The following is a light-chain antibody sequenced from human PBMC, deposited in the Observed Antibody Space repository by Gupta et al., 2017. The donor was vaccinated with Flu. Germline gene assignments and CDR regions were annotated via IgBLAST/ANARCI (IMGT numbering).Light chain of an antibody. CDR2: DNN. V-gene: IGLV1-51*01. Sequence: QSVLTQPPSVSAAPGQKVTISCSGSSSNIGNNYVSWYQQLPGTAPKLLIYDNNKRPSGIPDRFSGSKSGTSATLGTTGLQTGDEADYYCGTWGSSLSAWVFGGGTKLTVL. CDR3: GTWGSSLSAWV. CDR1: SSNIGNNY. J-gene: IGLJ3*02.